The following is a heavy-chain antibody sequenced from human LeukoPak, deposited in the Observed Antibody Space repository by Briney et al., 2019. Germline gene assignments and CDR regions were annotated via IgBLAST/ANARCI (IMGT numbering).Heavy chain of an antibody. CDR1: GFTFSSYG. J-gene: IGHJ4*02. D-gene: IGHD3-22*01. V-gene: IGHV3-30*18. CDR2: ISYDGSNK. CDR3: AKDYYGSLDY. Sequence: GGSLILSCAASGFTFSSYGMHWVRQAPGKGLEWVAIISYDGSNKYYADSVKGRFTISRDNSKNTLYLQMNSLRAEDTAVYYCAKDYYGSLDYWGQGTLVTVSS.